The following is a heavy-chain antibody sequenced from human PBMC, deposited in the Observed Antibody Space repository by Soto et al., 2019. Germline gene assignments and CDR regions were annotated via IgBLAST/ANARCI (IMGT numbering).Heavy chain of an antibody. CDR2: IHHSGST. CDR3: ARSSGYVPGGY. CDR1: GYPISSGYY. J-gene: IGHJ4*02. Sequence: PSETLSRTCAVSGYPISSGYYWCFIRQPPGKGLEWIGFIHHSGSTYYNPSLRGRITISVDTSKNQFSLKMPSVTAADTAVYYCARSSGYVPGGYWGQGILVTVSS. D-gene: IGHD5-12*01. V-gene: IGHV4-38-2*01.